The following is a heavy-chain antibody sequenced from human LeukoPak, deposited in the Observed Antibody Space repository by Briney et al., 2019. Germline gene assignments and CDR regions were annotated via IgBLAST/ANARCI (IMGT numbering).Heavy chain of an antibody. V-gene: IGHV1-8*01. J-gene: IGHJ4*02. CDR1: GYTFTSYD. CDR3: ARKVHGDYIFGF. Sequence: ASVKVSCKASGYTFTSYDINWVRQATGQGLEWMGWMNPNSGNTGYTQKFQARVTMTRNTSISTAYLELSSLRSEDTAVYYCARKVHGDYIFGFWGQGTLVTVSS. D-gene: IGHD3-3*02. CDR2: MNPNSGNT.